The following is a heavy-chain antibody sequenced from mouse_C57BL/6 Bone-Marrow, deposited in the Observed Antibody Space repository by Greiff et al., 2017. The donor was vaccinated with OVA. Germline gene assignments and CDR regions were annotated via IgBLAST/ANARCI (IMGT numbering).Heavy chain of an antibody. D-gene: IGHD2-4*01. CDR1: GFTFSSYG. J-gene: IGHJ3*01. CDR3: ARKGLRRSWFAY. Sequence: EVKLVESGGDLVKPGGSLKLSCAASGFTFSSYGMSWVRQTPDKRLEWVATISSGGSYTYYPDSVKGRFTISRDNAKNTLYLQMSSLKSEDTAMYDGARKGLRRSWFAYWGQGTLVTVSA. V-gene: IGHV5-6*01. CDR2: ISSGGSYT.